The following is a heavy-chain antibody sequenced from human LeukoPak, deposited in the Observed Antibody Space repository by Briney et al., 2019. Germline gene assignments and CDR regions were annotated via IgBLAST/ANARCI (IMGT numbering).Heavy chain of an antibody. D-gene: IGHD3-3*01. Sequence: ASVKVSCKASGYTFTGYYMHWVRQAPGQGLEWMGWINPNSGGTNYAQKFQGRVTMTRDTSISTAYMELSRLRSDDTAVYYCARTGRDFWSGFDAFDIWGQGTMVTVSS. CDR1: GYTFTGYY. J-gene: IGHJ3*02. CDR3: ARTGRDFWSGFDAFDI. V-gene: IGHV1-2*02. CDR2: INPNSGGT.